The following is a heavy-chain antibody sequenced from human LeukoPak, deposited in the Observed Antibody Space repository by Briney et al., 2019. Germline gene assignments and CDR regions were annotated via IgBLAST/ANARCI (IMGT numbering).Heavy chain of an antibody. CDR3: ARDGRGNYHLDL. D-gene: IGHD1-26*01. V-gene: IGHV3-11*01. J-gene: IGHJ4*02. CDR2: ISSSGGTK. Sequence: GGPLRLSCAGSGFTFSDYYMTWIRQAPGKGLEGISYISSSGGTKYYADSVKGRFTISRDNAKNSMYLQMNSLRAEDTDVYYCARDGRGNYHLDLWGQGTLVTVSS. CDR1: GFTFSDYY.